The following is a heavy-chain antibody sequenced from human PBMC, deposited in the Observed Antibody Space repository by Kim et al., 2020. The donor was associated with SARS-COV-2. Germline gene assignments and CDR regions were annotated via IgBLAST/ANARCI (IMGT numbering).Heavy chain of an antibody. J-gene: IGHJ4*02. CDR3: ARDNRRWISL. V-gene: IGHV4-4*07. D-gene: IGHD2-2*03. Sequence: SETLSLTCTVSGGSINSYYWSWIRQPAGKGLEWIGRIHTDGSTNYNPSLKSRLTMSLDISKNQFSLRLSSVTAADTAVYYCARDNRRWISLWGQGTLVIV. CDR1: GGSINSYY. CDR2: IHTDGST.